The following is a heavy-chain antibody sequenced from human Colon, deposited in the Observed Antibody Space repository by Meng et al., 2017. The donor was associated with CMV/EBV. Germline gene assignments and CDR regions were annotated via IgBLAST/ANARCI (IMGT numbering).Heavy chain of an antibody. CDR2: ISTYNGNT. D-gene: IGHD5-12*01. CDR1: GYTFSSYG. Sequence: GYTFSSYGISWVRQAHGQGLEWMGWISTYNGNTDYAQKFQGRVTMTTDTLTSTAYMELTSLKSDDTAVFYCARAREVGYSAYDYYDFWGQGTLVTVSS. J-gene: IGHJ4*02. CDR3: ARAREVGYSAYDYYDF. V-gene: IGHV1-18*01.